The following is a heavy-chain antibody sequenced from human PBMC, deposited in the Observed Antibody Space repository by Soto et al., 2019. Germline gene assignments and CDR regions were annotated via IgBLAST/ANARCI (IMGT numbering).Heavy chain of an antibody. J-gene: IGHJ4*02. CDR3: AKRTSGWYFDY. V-gene: IGHV3-23*01. Sequence: EVQLLESGGGLLQHGGSLRLSCTASGFTFSSYARSWVRQAPGKGLEWVSVISGSGDSTYYADSVKGRYTISRDNSKNTLYLQMNSLRAEDTAVYYCAKRTSGWYFDYWGQGTLVTVSS. D-gene: IGHD6-19*01. CDR1: GFTFSSYA. CDR2: ISGSGDST.